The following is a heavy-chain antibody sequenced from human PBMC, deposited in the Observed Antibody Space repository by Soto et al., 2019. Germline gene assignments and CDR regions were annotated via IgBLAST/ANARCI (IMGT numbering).Heavy chain of an antibody. CDR1: GFTFSAYA. D-gene: IGHD1-1*01. Sequence: EVQLLKSGGGLVQPGGSLRLSCAASGFTFSAYAMGWVRQAPGKGLEWVSTIHGGGGATHYADSVKGRFTISRNDSKNTLYAQMNSLRAEDTAVYYCAKFEGHPLEYWYLDFWGRATLVTVSS. CDR3: AKFEGHPLEYWYLDF. V-gene: IGHV3-23*01. J-gene: IGHJ2*01. CDR2: IHGGGGAT.